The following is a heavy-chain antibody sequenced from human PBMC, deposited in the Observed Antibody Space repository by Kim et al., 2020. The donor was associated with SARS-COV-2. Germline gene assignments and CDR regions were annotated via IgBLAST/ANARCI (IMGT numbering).Heavy chain of an antibody. CDR1: GYTFTSYD. J-gene: IGHJ6*02. CDR2: MNPNSGNT. Sequence: ASVKVSCKASGYTFTSYDINWVRQATGQGLEWMGWMNPNSGNTGYAQKFQGRVTMTRNTSISTAHMELGSLRSEDTAVYYCARADKRDPISISIWILYYSHGMDVWGQGTTVTVS. CDR3: ARADKRDPISISIWILYYSHGMDV. V-gene: IGHV1-8*01. D-gene: IGHD3-3*02.